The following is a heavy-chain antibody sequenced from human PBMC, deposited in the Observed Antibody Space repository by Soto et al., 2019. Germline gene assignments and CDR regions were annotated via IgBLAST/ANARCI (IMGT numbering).Heavy chain of an antibody. CDR2: IYYSGST. J-gene: IGHJ6*02. CDR1: GGSISNSSYY. CDR3: ARDRRAVPDSSGMDV. V-gene: IGHV4-39*07. D-gene: IGHD3-10*01. Sequence: SETLSLTCPVSGGSISNSSYYWGWIRRPPGKGLEWIGTIYYSGSTNYNPSLKSRVTISVDTSKNQFSLKLSSVTAADTAVYYCARDRRAVPDSSGMDVWGQGTTVTVSS.